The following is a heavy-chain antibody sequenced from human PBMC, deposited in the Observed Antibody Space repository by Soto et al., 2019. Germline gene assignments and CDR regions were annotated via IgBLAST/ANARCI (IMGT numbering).Heavy chain of an antibody. CDR3: TTDSYSTIIIVRFDY. CDR1: GFTFTNAW. Sequence: GGSLRLSCAASGFTFTNAWINWVRQAPGKGLERVGRIKSKTDGGTTDYAEPVKGRFAISRDDSNNMVYLQMNSLKIEDTAVYYCTTDSYSTIIIVRFDYWGHGTLVTVSS. CDR2: IKSKTDGGTT. D-gene: IGHD3-22*01. J-gene: IGHJ4*01. V-gene: IGHV3-15*07.